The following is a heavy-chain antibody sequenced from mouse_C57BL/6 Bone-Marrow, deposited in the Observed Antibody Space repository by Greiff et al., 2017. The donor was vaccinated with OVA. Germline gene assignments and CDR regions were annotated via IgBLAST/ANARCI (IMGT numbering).Heavy chain of an antibody. Sequence: VQLVESGPGLVQPSQSLSITCTVSGFSLTSYGVHWVRQSPGKGLEWLGVIWSGGSTDYNAAFISRLSISKDNSKSQVFFKMNSLQADDTAIYYCALHYDGVDAAMDYWGQGTSVTVSS. J-gene: IGHJ4*01. CDR1: GFSLTSYG. D-gene: IGHD1-2*01. V-gene: IGHV2-2*01. CDR3: ALHYDGVDAAMDY. CDR2: IWSGGST.